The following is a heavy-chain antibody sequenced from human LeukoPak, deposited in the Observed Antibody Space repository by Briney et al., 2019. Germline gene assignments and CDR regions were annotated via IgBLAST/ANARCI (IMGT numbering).Heavy chain of an antibody. CDR2: ISYDGSNK. V-gene: IGHV3-30-3*01. D-gene: IGHD6-13*01. J-gene: IGHJ4*02. Sequence: GRSLRLSCAASGFTFSSYAMHWVRQAPGKGLEGVAVISYDGSNKYYADSVKGRFTISRDNSKNTLYLQMNSLRAEDTAVYYCARASQGIAAAGLFDYWGQGTLVTVSS. CDR1: GFTFSSYA. CDR3: ARASQGIAAAGLFDY.